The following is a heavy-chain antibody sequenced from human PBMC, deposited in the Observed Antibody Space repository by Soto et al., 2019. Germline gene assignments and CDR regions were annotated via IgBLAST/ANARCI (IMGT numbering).Heavy chain of an antibody. CDR1: GGTFSSYA. V-gene: IGHV1-69*13. D-gene: IGHD3-22*01. Sequence: GASVKVSCKASGGTFSSYAISWVRQAPGQGLEWMGGVIPIFGTANYAQKFQGRVTITADESTSTAYMELSSLRSEDTAVYYCARRRKPYYYDSSGTHAFDIWGQGTMVTVSS. CDR3: ARRRKPYYYDSSGTHAFDI. J-gene: IGHJ3*02. CDR2: VIPIFGTA.